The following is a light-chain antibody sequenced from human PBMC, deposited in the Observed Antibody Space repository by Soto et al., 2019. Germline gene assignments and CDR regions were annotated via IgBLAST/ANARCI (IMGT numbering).Light chain of an antibody. CDR1: QAVNTR. CDR3: HQYNFWPS. J-gene: IGKJ1*01. Sequence: EIVLTQSPATLSSFPGDRVTLSCRASQAVNTRLAWYQHKPGQAPRLLIYGSSTRATGIPARFSGSGSGTEFTLTISSLQSEDFAVYYCHQYNFWPSFGQGTKVDIK. CDR2: GSS. V-gene: IGKV3-15*01.